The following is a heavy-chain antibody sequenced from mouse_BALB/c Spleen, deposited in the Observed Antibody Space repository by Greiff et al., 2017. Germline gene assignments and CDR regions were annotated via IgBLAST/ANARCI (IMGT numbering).Heavy chain of an antibody. CDR1: GFTFSSYG. J-gene: IGHJ2*01. Sequence: VQLQQSGGGLVQPGGSLKLSCAASGFTFSSYGMSWVRQTPDKRLELVATINSNGGSTYYPDSVKGRFTISRDNAKNTLYLQMSSLKSEDTAMYYCAREKRSPLGYWGQGTTLTVSS. CDR2: INSNGGST. V-gene: IGHV5-6-3*01. CDR3: AREKRSPLGY.